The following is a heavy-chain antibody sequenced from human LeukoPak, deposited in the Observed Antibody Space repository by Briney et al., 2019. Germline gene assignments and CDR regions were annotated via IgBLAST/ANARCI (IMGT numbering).Heavy chain of an antibody. CDR3: ARQYYDSSGYYTLSHFDY. CDR1: GGSISSSSYY. D-gene: IGHD3-22*01. CDR2: IYYSGST. J-gene: IGHJ4*02. Sequence: SETLSLTCTVSGGSISSSSYYWGWIRQPPGKGLEWIGSIYYSGSTYYNPSLKSRVTISVDTSKNQFSLKLSSMTAADTAVYYCARQYYDSSGYYTLSHFDYWGQGTLVTVSS. V-gene: IGHV4-39*01.